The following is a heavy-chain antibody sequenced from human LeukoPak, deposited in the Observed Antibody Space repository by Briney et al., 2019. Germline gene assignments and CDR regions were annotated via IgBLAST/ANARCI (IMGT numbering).Heavy chain of an antibody. CDR1: GDSISSYY. CDR2: IYTSGST. V-gene: IGHV4-4*07. Sequence: SDTLSLTCTVSGDSISSYYWRWIRHPAGKGLEWLGRIYTSGSTNYNPPLKSRVTMSVDTSKNQFSLQLSSVTAADTAVYYCARALGYCSSTSCRGAFDIWGQGTMVTVSS. J-gene: IGHJ3*02. D-gene: IGHD2-2*01. CDR3: ARALGYCSSTSCRGAFDI.